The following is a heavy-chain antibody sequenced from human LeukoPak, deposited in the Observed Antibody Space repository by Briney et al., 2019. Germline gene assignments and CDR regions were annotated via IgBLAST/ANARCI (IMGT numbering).Heavy chain of an antibody. J-gene: IGHJ4*02. V-gene: IGHV4-59*08. CDR2: IYYSGST. CDR3: ARGGSPPL. CDR1: GGSISSYY. D-gene: IGHD3-16*01. Sequence: PSETLSLTCTVSGGSISSYYWSWIRQPPGKGLEWIGYIYYSGSTYYNPSLKSRVTISVDTSKNQFSLKLSSVTAADTAVYYCARGGSPPLWGQGTLVTVSS.